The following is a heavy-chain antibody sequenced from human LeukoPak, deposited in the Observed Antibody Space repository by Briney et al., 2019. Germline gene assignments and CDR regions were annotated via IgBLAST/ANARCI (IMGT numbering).Heavy chain of an antibody. J-gene: IGHJ3*02. D-gene: IGHD6-6*01. CDR1: GYTFTGYY. CDR3: ATGRRNSSLTDAFDI. V-gene: IGHV1-2*02. Sequence: ASVKVSCKASGYTFTGYYMHWVRQAPGQGLEWMGWINPNSGGTNYAQKFQGRVTMTRDTSISTAYMELSSLRSEDTAVYYCATGRRNSSLTDAFDIWGQGTMVTVSS. CDR2: INPNSGGT.